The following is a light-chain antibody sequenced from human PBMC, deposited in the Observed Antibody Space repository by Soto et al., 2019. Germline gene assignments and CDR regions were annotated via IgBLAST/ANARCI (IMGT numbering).Light chain of an antibody. V-gene: IGKV3D-20*02. Sequence: EIVMTQSPATLSVSPGERVTLSCRASQSIASDLAWYQQKPGQAPRLLIYAASTRATGIPDRFSGSGSGTDFTLTISRLEPEDFAVYYCQQRSNWPITFGQGTRLEIK. J-gene: IGKJ5*01. CDR3: QQRSNWPIT. CDR1: QSIASD. CDR2: AAS.